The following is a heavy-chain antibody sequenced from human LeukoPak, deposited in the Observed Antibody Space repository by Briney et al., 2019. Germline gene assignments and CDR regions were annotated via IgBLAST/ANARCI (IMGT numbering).Heavy chain of an antibody. CDR1: GFTFSSYA. CDR3: ARDQIAVYCSSTSCYRSYGMDV. D-gene: IGHD2-2*01. CDR2: ISGSGGIT. J-gene: IGHJ6*02. V-gene: IGHV3-23*01. Sequence: GGSLRLSCAASGFTFSSYAMYWVRQPPGKGLEWVSAISGSGGITYYADSVKGRFTISRDNARNSLYLQMNSLRAEDTAVYYCARDQIAVYCSSTSCYRSYGMDVWGQGTTVTVSS.